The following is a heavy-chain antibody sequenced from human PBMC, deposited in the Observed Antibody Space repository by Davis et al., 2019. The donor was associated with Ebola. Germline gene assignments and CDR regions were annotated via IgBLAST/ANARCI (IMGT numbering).Heavy chain of an antibody. V-gene: IGHV3-33*01. CDR3: ARIVSGY. Sequence: GESLKISCAASGFTFSSYGMHWVRQAPGKGLEWVAVIWYDGSNKYYADSVKGRFTISRDNAKNLLYLQMNSLRDDDTAVYYCARIVSGYWGQGTRVTVSS. CDR2: IWYDGSNK. CDR1: GFTFSSYG. J-gene: IGHJ4*02. D-gene: IGHD6-19*01.